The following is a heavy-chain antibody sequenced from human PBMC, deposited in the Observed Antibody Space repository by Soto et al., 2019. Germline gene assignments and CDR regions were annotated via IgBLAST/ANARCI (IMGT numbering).Heavy chain of an antibody. CDR2: IYWNDDK. CDR3: AHSPDLNYDFSY. D-gene: IGHD3-3*01. CDR1: GFSLSTTGVG. J-gene: IGHJ4*02. Sequence: QITLKESGPTLVKPTQTLTLTCTFSGFSLSTTGVGVGWIRQPPGKALEWLALIYWNDDKRYSPSLKSRLTITKDTSKNQVVLTMTNMDPVDTATYYCAHSPDLNYDFSYWGQGTLVTVSS. V-gene: IGHV2-5*01.